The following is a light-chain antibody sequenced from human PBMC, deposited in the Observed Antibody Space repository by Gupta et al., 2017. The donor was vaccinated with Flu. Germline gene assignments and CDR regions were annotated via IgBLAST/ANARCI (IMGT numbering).Light chain of an antibody. CDR3: QQCNNWPPT. Sequence: ERVIKQSPAPLSLSPGERATLSCAAHQNVNTNLAWYQQQPEQAPRLLIFGASTRATAVPTRCSGGGSGKEITLTISRLQSEDFAVYCCQQCNNWPPTFGQGTKVEVK. J-gene: IGKJ1*01. V-gene: IGKV3-15*01. CDR1: QNVNTN. CDR2: GAS.